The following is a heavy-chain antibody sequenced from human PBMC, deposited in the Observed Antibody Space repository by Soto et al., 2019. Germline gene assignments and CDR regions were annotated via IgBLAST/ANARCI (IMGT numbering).Heavy chain of an antibody. D-gene: IGHD3-22*01. Sequence: GGSLRLSCAASGFTFSSYAMSWVRQAPGKGLEWVSAISGSGGSTYYADSVKGRFTISRDNSKNTLYLQMNSLRAEDTAVYYCAKVIGYYYDSSGYLDYWGQGTLVTVSS. CDR1: GFTFSSYA. V-gene: IGHV3-23*01. J-gene: IGHJ4*02. CDR2: ISGSGGST. CDR3: AKVIGYYYDSSGYLDY.